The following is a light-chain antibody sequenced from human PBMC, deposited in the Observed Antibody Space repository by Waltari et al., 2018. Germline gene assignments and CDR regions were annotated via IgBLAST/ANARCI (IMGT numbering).Light chain of an antibody. J-gene: IGKJ4*01. V-gene: IGKV1-39*01. CDR1: HSITTY. CDR3: QQTNTVPLT. Sequence: DIQMTQSPSSLSASAGDRVTITCRASHSITTYLNWYQQKPGKAPNLLIYAASSMQSGVPSRFSGSGSETEFTLTISSLRPEDFATYYCQQTNTVPLTFGGGTKVEIK. CDR2: AAS.